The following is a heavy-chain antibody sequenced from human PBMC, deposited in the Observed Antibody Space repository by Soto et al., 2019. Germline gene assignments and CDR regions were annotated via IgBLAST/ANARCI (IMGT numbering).Heavy chain of an antibody. CDR2: IKQDGSEK. CDR3: ASYIFCGRDSCYSFTFDI. Sequence: GSLRLSCAASGFTFSSYWMSWVRQAPGKGLEWVANIKQDGSEKYYVDSVKGRFTISRDNAKNSLYLQMNSLRAEDTAVYYCASYIFCGRDSCYSFTFDIWGQGTMVTVSS. D-gene: IGHD2-15*01. V-gene: IGHV3-7*01. J-gene: IGHJ3*02. CDR1: GFTFSSYW.